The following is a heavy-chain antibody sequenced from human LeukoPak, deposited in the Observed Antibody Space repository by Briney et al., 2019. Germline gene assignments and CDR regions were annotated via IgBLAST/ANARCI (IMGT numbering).Heavy chain of an antibody. V-gene: IGHV3-30*03. D-gene: IGHD3-10*01. CDR1: GFSFNTYR. J-gene: IGHJ4*02. CDR2: ISNDGNNK. CDR3: ARPDDSESFYRANHY. Sequence: GGSLRLSCAASGFSFNTYRMHWVRQAPGKGLEWVAVISNDGNNKYYADSVKGRFTISRDNSNNTLSLQMNGLRVEDTAVYYWARPDDSESFYRANHYWGRGTLVTVS.